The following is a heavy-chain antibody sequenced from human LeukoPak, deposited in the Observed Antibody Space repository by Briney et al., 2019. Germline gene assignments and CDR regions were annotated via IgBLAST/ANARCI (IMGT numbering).Heavy chain of an antibody. CDR1: GYSLTTYW. CDR3: ARLPGYCTSASCSYYFDD. CDR2: IYPGDSDT. J-gene: IGHJ4*02. Sequence: GESLKISCKGSGYSLTTYWIGWVRQMPGKGLEWMGIIYPGDSDTRYRPSFQGQVTISADKSISTAYLQWSSLKASDTAMYYCARLPGYCTSASCSYYFDDWGQGTLVTVSS. V-gene: IGHV5-51*01. D-gene: IGHD2-2*01.